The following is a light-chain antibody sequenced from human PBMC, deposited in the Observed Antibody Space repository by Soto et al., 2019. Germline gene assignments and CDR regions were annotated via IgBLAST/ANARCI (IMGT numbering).Light chain of an antibody. Sequence: DIQITQSPSTLSASVGDTVTITCRASQSISSWLAWYQQKPGKAPKLLIFDASSLESGVPSKFSGSRSGTDFTLTISSLQPEDFATYYCQQYNSFSAFGQGTKVDIK. CDR3: QQYNSFSA. CDR1: QSISSW. V-gene: IGKV1-5*01. CDR2: DAS. J-gene: IGKJ1*01.